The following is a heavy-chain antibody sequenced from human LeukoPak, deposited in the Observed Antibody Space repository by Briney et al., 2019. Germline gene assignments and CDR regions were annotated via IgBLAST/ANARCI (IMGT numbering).Heavy chain of an antibody. Sequence: ASVKVSCKASGYTFTSYGISWVRQAPGQGLEWMGWISAYNGNTNYAQKLQGRVTMTTDTSTSTAYMELRSLRSDDTAVYYCAREHYYDSSGRVFDYWGQGTLVTVSS. CDR1: GYTFTSYG. V-gene: IGHV1-18*01. CDR2: ISAYNGNT. D-gene: IGHD3-22*01. J-gene: IGHJ4*02. CDR3: AREHYYDSSGRVFDY.